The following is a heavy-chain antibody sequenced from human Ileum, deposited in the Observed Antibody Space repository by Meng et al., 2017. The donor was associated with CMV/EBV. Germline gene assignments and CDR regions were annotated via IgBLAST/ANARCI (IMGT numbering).Heavy chain of an antibody. CDR3: ARGHYGRDY. CDR1: GFTLNLHW. D-gene: IGHD3-16*01. CDR2: IQKDGSEK. V-gene: IGHV3-7*04. J-gene: IGHJ4*02. Sequence: VQLVGAGGGLVQPGESLRVSCEASGFTLNLHWMTWVRQAPGKGLEWVANIQKDGSEKYYADSVKGRFTISRDNAKNSVYLQMNSLRVEDTAVYFCARGHYGRDYWGQGTLVTVSS.